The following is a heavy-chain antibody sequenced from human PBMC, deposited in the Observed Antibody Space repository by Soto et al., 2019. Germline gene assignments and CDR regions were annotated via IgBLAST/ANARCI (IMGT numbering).Heavy chain of an antibody. D-gene: IGHD3-3*01. CDR3: ARGGGVGVAGAAAFDM. J-gene: IGHJ3*02. CDR1: GYPVTAYY. V-gene: IGHV1-2*02. CDR2: INPATGAA. Sequence: QLHLVQSGAVVKKPGASVTVSCSASGYPVTAYYMHWVRQAPGRCLEWMGGINPATGAANYTQTFHGRVTMTSYTCTSTVFMQLSGLTSEDTAVFSCARGGGVGVAGAAAFDMWGQGTLVTVSS.